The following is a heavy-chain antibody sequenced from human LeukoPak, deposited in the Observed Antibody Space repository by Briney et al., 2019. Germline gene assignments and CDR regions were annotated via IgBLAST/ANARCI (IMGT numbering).Heavy chain of an antibody. CDR1: GFSFSDCA. V-gene: IGHV3-23*01. J-gene: IGHJ4*02. CDR3: ARSTSSEYDIYHFDY. CDR2: ISGSAGST. Sequence: GGSLRLSCAASGFSFSDCAMSWARQAPGRGLEWVSSISGSAGSTYYADSMKGRFTISRDNSKNTLYLQMNSLRAEDTAVYYCARSTSSEYDIYHFDYWGQGTLVTVSS. D-gene: IGHD3-9*01.